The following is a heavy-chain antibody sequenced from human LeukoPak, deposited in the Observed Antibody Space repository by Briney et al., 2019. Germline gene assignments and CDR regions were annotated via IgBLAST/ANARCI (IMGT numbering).Heavy chain of an antibody. D-gene: IGHD3-3*02. CDR3: ARVWYWQSLSSIDY. CDR2: ISSSSSYI. Sequence: GGSLRLSCAASGFTFSSYSMNWVRQAPGKGLEWVSSISSSSSYIYYADSVRGRFAISRDNAKNSLYLQMNSLTCDDTAVYYCARVWYWQSLSSIDYWGQGTLVTVSS. V-gene: IGHV3-21*01. CDR1: GFTFSSYS. J-gene: IGHJ4*02.